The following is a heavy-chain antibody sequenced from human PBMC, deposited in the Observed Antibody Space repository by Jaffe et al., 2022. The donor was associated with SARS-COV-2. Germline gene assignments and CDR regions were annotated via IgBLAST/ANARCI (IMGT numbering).Heavy chain of an antibody. CDR1: GFTFRNTA. CDR2: FTGSFSTT. V-gene: IGHV3-23*01. Sequence: EVQLSQSGGGLVLPGGSLTLACAASGFTFRNTAMTWVRQAPGKGLEWVSTFTGSFSTTYSADSVKGRFTISRDNSKNTLYLQMNSLRADDAAVYYCAKSPSSDYPYYFDSWGQGTLVTVSS. CDR3: AKSPSSDYPYYFDS. D-gene: IGHD4-17*01. J-gene: IGHJ4*02.